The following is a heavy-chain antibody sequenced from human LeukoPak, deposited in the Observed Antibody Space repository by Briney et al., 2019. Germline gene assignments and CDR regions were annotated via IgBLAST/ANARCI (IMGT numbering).Heavy chain of an antibody. V-gene: IGHV3-43*02. D-gene: IGHD6-19*01. J-gene: IGHJ5*02. CDR3: AKDVRHGIVVAGGEFNWSDP. CDR1: GFTFDDYA. Sequence: GGSLRLSCAAPGFTFDDYAMHWVRQAPGKGLEWVSLISGDGISTYYADSVKGRFTVSRDNSKNSLYLQMTSLRTEDTALYFCAKDVRHGIVVAGGEFNWSDPWGQGTLVTVSS. CDR2: ISGDGIST.